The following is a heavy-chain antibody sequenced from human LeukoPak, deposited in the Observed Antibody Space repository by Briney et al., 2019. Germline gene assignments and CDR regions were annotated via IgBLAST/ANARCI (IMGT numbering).Heavy chain of an antibody. V-gene: IGHV4-34*01. J-gene: IGHJ5*02. CDR3: ARASYPNCFDP. D-gene: IGHD1-26*01. CDR2: INHSGST. Sequence: EWIAEINHSGSTNYNPSLKSRLTISVDTSKNQFSLKLSSVTASDTAVYYCARASYPNCFDPWGQGTLVTVSS.